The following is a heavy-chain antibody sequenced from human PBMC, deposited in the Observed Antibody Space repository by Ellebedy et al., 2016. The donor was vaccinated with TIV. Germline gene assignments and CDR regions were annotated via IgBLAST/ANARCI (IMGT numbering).Heavy chain of an antibody. J-gene: IGHJ5*02. CDR2: ISNSGSTI. D-gene: IGHD2-2*01. CDR3: ARDARFIDQQHNWFDP. V-gene: IGHV3-11*01. Sequence: GESLKISCAASGFIFSDYYMIWIRQAPGKGLEWVSYISNSGSTIYYADSVKGRLTISRDNAKNSLSLLMNSLRAEDTAVYYCARDARFIDQQHNWFDPWGQGTLVTVSS. CDR1: GFIFSDYY.